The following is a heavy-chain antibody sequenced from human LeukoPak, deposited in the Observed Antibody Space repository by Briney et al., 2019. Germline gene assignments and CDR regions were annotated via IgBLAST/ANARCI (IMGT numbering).Heavy chain of an antibody. CDR1: GLTFSSYA. D-gene: IGHD3-10*01. Sequence: PGGSLRLSCAASGLTFSSYAMSWVRQAPGKGLEWVSAISGSGGSTYYADSVKGRFTISRDNSKNTLYLQINSLRAEDTAVYYCAKDLRAVRGVRGAFDIWGQGTMVTVSS. J-gene: IGHJ3*02. CDR2: ISGSGGST. V-gene: IGHV3-23*01. CDR3: AKDLRAVRGVRGAFDI.